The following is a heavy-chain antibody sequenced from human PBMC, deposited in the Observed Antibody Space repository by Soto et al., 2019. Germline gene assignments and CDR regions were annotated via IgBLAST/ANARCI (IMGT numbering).Heavy chain of an antibody. CDR1: GYTFTSYY. CDR3: ARGIHDFWSGSSVGDQIAYYYYYMDV. Sequence: ASVNVSCKASGYTFTSYYINWVRQATGQGLEWMGWMNPDSGNIGYAQKFQGRVTMTRNTSISTAYMELSSLRSEDTAVYYCARGIHDFWSGSSVGDQIAYYYYYMDVWGKGTTVTVSS. CDR2: MNPDSGNI. J-gene: IGHJ6*03. V-gene: IGHV1-8*01. D-gene: IGHD3-3*01.